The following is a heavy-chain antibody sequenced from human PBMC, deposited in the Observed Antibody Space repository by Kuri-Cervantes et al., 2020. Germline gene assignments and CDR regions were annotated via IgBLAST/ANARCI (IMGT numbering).Heavy chain of an antibody. Sequence: ASVKVSCKASGYTFTGYYMHWVRQAPGQGLEWMGWINPNSGGTNYAQKVQGRVTMTRDTSISTAYMELSRLRSDDTAVYYCARDHIVLGVDLWGRGTLVTVSS. J-gene: IGHJ2*01. CDR2: INPNSGGT. CDR3: ARDHIVLGVDL. CDR1: GYTFTGYY. D-gene: IGHD2-8*01. V-gene: IGHV1-2*02.